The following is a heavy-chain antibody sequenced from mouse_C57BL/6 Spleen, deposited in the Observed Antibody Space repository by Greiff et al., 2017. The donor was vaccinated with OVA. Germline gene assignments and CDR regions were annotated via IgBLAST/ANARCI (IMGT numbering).Heavy chain of an antibody. CDR3: ARGKVITTEGYFDY. Sequence: EVHLVESEGGLVQPGSSMKLSCTASGFTFSDYYMAWVRQVPEKGLEWVANINYDGSSTYYLDSLKSRFIISRDNAKNILYLQMSSLKSEDTATYYCARGKVITTEGYFDYWGQGTTLTVSS. CDR1: GFTFSDYY. V-gene: IGHV5-16*01. J-gene: IGHJ2*01. CDR2: INYDGSST. D-gene: IGHD1-1*01.